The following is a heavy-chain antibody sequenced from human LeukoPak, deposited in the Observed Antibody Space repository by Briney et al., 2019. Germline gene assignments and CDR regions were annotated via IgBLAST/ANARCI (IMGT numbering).Heavy chain of an antibody. CDR1: GFTFSSYA. V-gene: IGHV3-53*01. CDR2: IYSGGST. Sequence: PGGSLRLSCAASGFTFSSYAMHWVRQAPGKGLEWVSVIYSGGSTYYADSVKGRFTISRDNSKNTLYLQMNSLRAEDTAVYYCATYNWNYNFDYWGQGTLVTVSS. J-gene: IGHJ4*02. CDR3: ATYNWNYNFDY. D-gene: IGHD1-7*01.